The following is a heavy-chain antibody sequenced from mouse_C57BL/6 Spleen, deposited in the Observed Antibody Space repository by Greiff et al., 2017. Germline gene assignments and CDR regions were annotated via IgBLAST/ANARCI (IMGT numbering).Heavy chain of an antibody. Sequence: EVMLVESEGGLVQPGSSMKLSCTASGFTFSDYYMAWVRQVPEKGLEWVANINYDGSSTYYLDSLKSRFIISRDNAKNILYLQMSSLKSEDTATYYCARRGVHYAMDYWGQGTSVTVSS. V-gene: IGHV5-16*01. J-gene: IGHJ4*01. CDR3: ARRGVHYAMDY. CDR1: GFTFSDYY. CDR2: INYDGSST.